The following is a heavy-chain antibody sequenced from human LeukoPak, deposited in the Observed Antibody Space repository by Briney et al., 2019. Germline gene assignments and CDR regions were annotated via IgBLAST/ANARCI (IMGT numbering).Heavy chain of an antibody. D-gene: IGHD6-19*01. Sequence: GGSLRLSCAASGFTFNYYAMSWVPQAPGKGLEWVSSLSASAITTYCAASVKGRFTISRDNSKNTLSLQMNSLRAEDTAVYYCVKVNSAWSGGTYYFDYWGQGTLVTVSS. CDR1: GFTFNYYA. CDR2: LSASAITT. J-gene: IGHJ4*02. V-gene: IGHV3-23*01. CDR3: VKVNSAWSGGTYYFDY.